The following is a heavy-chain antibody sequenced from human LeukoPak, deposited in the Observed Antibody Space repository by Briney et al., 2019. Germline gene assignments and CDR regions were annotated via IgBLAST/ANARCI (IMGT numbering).Heavy chain of an antibody. D-gene: IGHD3-10*01. J-gene: IGHJ4*02. CDR1: GGSIRSYY. V-gene: IGHV4-4*07. CDR3: ATTMVRGVMSDY. CDR2: IYTCGST. Sequence: SETLSLSCTVSGGSIRSYYWSWIRQPDGKGLEWIGRIYTCGSTNYNPSLKSRVTMSVDTSKNQFSLKLSSVTAADTAVYYCATTMVRGVMSDYWGQGTLVTVSS.